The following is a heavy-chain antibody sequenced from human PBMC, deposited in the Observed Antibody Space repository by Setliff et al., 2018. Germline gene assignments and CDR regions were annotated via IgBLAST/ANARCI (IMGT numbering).Heavy chain of an antibody. CDR3: LRIRLVPHGHS. CDR2: IYSSGNT. V-gene: IGHV4-4*08. CDR1: GGSISGDS. Sequence: SETLSLTCTVSGGSISGDSWSWIRQPPGKGLEWIGHIYSSGNTNYNPSLKSRVTISVDTSKNHFSLRLSSVAATDTAVYYCLRIRLVPHGHSWGQGTLVTVSS. D-gene: IGHD2-15*01. J-gene: IGHJ4*02.